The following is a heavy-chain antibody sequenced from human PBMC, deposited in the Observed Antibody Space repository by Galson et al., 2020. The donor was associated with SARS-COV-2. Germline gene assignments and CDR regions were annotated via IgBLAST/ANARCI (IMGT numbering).Heavy chain of an antibody. J-gene: IGHJ3*02. CDR1: GFTFSSYS. CDR3: ARATSYYGSGGDAFDI. D-gene: IGHD3-10*01. Sequence: TGGSLRLSCAASGFTFSSYSMNWVRQAPGKGLEWVSSISSSSSYIYYADSVKGRFTISRDNAKNSLYLQMNSLRAEDTAVYYCARATSYYGSGGDAFDIWGQGTMVTVSS. V-gene: IGHV3-21*01. CDR2: ISSSSSYI.